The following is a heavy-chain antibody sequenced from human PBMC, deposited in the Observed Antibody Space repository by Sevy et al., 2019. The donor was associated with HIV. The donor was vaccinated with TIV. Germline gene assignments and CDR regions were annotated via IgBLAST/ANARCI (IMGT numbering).Heavy chain of an antibody. J-gene: IGHJ3*02. CDR2: IYPGDSDT. D-gene: IGHD5-12*01. V-gene: IGHV5-51*01. Sequence: GESLKISCKGSGYSFTSYWIGWVRQVPGKGLEWMGIIYPGDSDTRYSPSFQGQVTISADKSISTAYLQWSSLKASDTTMYYCARPAHTMATIKTYDAFDIWGQGTMVTVSS. CDR1: GYSFTSYW. CDR3: ARPAHTMATIKTYDAFDI.